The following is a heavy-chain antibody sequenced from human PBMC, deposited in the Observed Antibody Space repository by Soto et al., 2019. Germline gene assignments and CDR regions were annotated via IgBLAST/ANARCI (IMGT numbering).Heavy chain of an antibody. V-gene: IGHV1-69*01. Sequence: QLQLVQSGTEVKEPGSSVKVSCKASGGTFSTSSFVWVRQGPGQGLEWMGGIIPIFTRTNFAQKFQGRVTFSADESTRTTYMELRSLTSKDTAIYYCARDVVRSTGGDSWGQGTLVTVSS. CDR2: IIPIFTRT. CDR3: ARDVVRSTGGDS. CDR1: GGTFSTSS. D-gene: IGHD7-27*01. J-gene: IGHJ4*02.